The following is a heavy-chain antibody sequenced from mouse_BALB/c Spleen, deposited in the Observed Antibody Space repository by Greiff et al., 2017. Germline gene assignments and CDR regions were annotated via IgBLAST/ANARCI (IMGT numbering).Heavy chain of an antibody. J-gene: IGHJ4*01. CDR2: ISYSGST. Sequence: EVQVVESGPSLVKPSQTLSLTCSVTGDSITSGYWNWIRKFPGNNLEYMGYISYSGSTYYNPSLKSRISITRDTSKNQYYLQLNSVTTEDTATYYCARWGYGSSGDYWGQGTSVTVSS. CDR1: GDSITSGY. D-gene: IGHD1-1*01. CDR3: ARWGYGSSGDY. V-gene: IGHV3-8*02.